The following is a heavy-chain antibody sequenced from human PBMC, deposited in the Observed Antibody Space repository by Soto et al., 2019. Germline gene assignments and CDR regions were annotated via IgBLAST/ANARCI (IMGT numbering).Heavy chain of an antibody. CDR1: GFTFSSYW. J-gene: IGHJ4*02. CDR3: SCVAAGWPQYYFDY. CDR2: INSDGSST. Sequence: GGSLRLSCAASGFTFSSYWMHWVRQAPGKGLVWVSRINSDGSSTSYADSVKGRFTISRDNAKNTLYLQMNSLRAEDTAVYYCSCVAAGWPQYYFDYWGQGTLVTVSS. D-gene: IGHD2-15*01. V-gene: IGHV3-74*01.